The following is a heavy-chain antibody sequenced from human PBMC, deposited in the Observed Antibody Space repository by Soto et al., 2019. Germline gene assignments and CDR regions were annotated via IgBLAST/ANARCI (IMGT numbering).Heavy chain of an antibody. CDR3: ARLPTWKYSVCNY. Sequence: EEQLVESGGGLVQPGGSLRLSCAASGFTFSSYWMHWVRQAPGKGLVWVSPINPGGSITSYEDSVKGRFTISRDNDKNKLYLQINNLRGDDTAVYYCARLPTWKYSVCNYLDAGTLVTVSS. CDR1: GFTFSSYW. CDR2: INPGGSIT. D-gene: IGHD1-26*01. J-gene: IGHJ4*02. V-gene: IGHV3-74*01.